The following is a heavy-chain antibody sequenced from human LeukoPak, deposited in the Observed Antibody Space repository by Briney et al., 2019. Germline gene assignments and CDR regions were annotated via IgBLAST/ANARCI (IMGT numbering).Heavy chain of an antibody. D-gene: IGHD2-2*01. V-gene: IGHV7-4-1*02. CDR2: INTNTGNP. J-gene: IGHJ5*02. CDR3: AGVPVLVEDIVVVPAAMEVHTGYWFDP. CDR1: GYTFTSYA. Sequence: ASVKVSCKASGYTFTSYAMNWVRQAPGQGLEWMGWINTNTGNPTYAQGFTGRFVFSLDTSVSTAYLQISSLKAEDTAVYYCAGVPVLVEDIVVVPAAMEVHTGYWFDPWGQGTLVTVSS.